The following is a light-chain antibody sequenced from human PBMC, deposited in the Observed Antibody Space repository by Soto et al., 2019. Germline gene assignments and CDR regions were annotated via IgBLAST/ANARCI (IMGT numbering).Light chain of an antibody. CDR1: QSVSSN. J-gene: IGKJ4*01. Sequence: EIVMTQSPATLSVSPGERATLSCRASQSVSSNLAWYQQKPGQAPRLLIYDASSRATGIPDRFSGGGSGTDFTLTISRLEPEDFAVYYCQQFSSYPLTFGGGIKVHIK. CDR2: DAS. CDR3: QQFSSYPLT. V-gene: IGKV3-20*01.